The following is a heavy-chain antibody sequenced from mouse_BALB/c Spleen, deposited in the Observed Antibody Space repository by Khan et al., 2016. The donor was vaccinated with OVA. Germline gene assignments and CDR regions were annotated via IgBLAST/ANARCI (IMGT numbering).Heavy chain of an antibody. CDR3: SRSGYGFGAY. Sequence: QVQLQQSGAELVRPGTSVKVSCKASGYAFTNYLIEWVKQRPGQGLEWIGVINPGSGGTNYNEKFKDKATLSADKSSSTAYMQLSSLTSDGSAVYFCSRSGYGFGAYWGPGTLVTVSA. D-gene: IGHD3-2*02. V-gene: IGHV1-54*01. CDR1: GYAFTNYL. J-gene: IGHJ3*01. CDR2: INPGSGGT.